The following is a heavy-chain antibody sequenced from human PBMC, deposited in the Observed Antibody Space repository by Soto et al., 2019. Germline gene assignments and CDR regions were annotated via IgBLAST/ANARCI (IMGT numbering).Heavy chain of an antibody. J-gene: IGHJ4*02. CDR3: SRDNSGYFPTY. D-gene: IGHD3-22*01. CDR1: GGSVNSANYY. Sequence: PSETLSLTCSVSGGSVNSANYYWSWMRQPPGKGLEWIGFIYYNGNTKYNPSLKSRVTISLDTSKNQFSLNLTSVTAADAAVYYCSRDNSGYFPTYWGQGTLVTSPQ. CDR2: IYYNGNT. V-gene: IGHV4-61*01.